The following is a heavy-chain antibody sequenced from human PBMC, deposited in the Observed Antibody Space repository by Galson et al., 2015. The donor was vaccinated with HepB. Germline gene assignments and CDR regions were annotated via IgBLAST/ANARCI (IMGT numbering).Heavy chain of an antibody. CDR2: ISGSGGHT. J-gene: IGHJ4*02. D-gene: IGHD1-26*01. Sequence: SLRLSCAASGFTFSSYPMNWVRQAPGKGLEWVSAISGSGGHTYYADSVKGRFTISRDNSKNTLYMQMNSLRAEDTAVYYCAKEGGTVYGEPDYWGQGTLVTVSS. CDR3: AKEGGTVYGEPDY. V-gene: IGHV3-23*01. CDR1: GFTFSSYP.